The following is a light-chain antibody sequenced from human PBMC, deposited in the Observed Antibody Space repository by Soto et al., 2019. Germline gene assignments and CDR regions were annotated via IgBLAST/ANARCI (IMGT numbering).Light chain of an antibody. CDR2: YNN. CDR1: SSNIGSNT. CDR3: AAWDDSLNGVV. J-gene: IGLJ2*01. V-gene: IGLV1-44*01. Sequence: QSVLTQPPSTSGTPGQRVTISCSGASSNIGSNTVNWYQHLPGTAPKLLIYYNNQRPSGVPDRFSGSRSGTSASLAITGLQSGDDAYYYCAAWDDSLNGVVFGEGTKLTVL.